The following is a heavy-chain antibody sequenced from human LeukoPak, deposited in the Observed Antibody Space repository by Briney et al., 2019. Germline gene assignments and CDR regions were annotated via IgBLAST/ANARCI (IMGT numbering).Heavy chain of an antibody. V-gene: IGHV3-48*04. Sequence: PGGSLRLSCAASGFTFSSYWMSWVRQAPGRGLEWVSYISSSGSTIYYADSVKGRFTISRDNAKNSLYLQMNSLRAEDTAVYYCAELGITMIGGVWGKGTTVTISS. D-gene: IGHD3-10*02. CDR2: ISSSGSTI. J-gene: IGHJ6*04. CDR1: GFTFSSYW. CDR3: AELGITMIGGV.